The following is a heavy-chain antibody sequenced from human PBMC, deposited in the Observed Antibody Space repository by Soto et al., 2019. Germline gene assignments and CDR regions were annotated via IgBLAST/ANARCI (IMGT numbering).Heavy chain of an antibody. CDR3: ATGGYSSSWYVRSYYYYGMDV. Sequence: ASVKVSCKASGGTFSSYAISWVRQAPGQGLEWMGGIIPIFGTANYAQKFQGRVTITADKSTSTAYMELSSLRSEDTAVYYCATGGYSSSWYVRSYYYYGMDVWGQGTTVTVSS. CDR2: IIPIFGTA. CDR1: GGTFSSYA. J-gene: IGHJ6*02. D-gene: IGHD6-13*01. V-gene: IGHV1-69*06.